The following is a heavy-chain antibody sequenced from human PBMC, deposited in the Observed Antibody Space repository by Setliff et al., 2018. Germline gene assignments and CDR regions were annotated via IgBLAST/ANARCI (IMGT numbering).Heavy chain of an antibody. CDR3: TRERVWFGAPILYFDP. CDR2: IKSKTDGGTT. D-gene: IGHD3-10*01. Sequence: GGSLRLSCAASGFTFSNARMTWVRQAPGKGLEWVGRIKSKTDGGTTDYAAPVKGRFTISRDESKNTLYLQMNSLKTEDTAVYYCTRERVWFGAPILYFDPWGQGTLVTVSS. V-gene: IGHV3-15*01. J-gene: IGHJ5*02. CDR1: GFTFSNAR.